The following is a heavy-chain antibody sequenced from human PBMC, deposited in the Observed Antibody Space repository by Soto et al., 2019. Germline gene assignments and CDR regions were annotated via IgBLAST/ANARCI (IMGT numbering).Heavy chain of an antibody. Sequence: SETLSLTCAVSGGSISSGGYSWSWVRQPPGKGLEWIGYIYYSGSTNYNPSLKSQVTISVDRSKNQFSLKLSSVTAADTAVYYCARVPGPWGQGTLVTVSS. CDR3: ARVPGP. J-gene: IGHJ5*02. V-gene: IGHV4-30-4*07. CDR2: IYYSGST. D-gene: IGHD7-27*01. CDR1: GGSISSGGYS.